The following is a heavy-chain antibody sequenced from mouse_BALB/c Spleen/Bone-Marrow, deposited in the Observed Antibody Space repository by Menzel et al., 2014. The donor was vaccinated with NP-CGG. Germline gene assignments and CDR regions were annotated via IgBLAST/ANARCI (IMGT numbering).Heavy chain of an antibody. CDR3: ARMGDYSYYFDY. J-gene: IGHJ2*01. D-gene: IGHD1-1*01. Sequence: QVQLQQSGAELVRPGSSVKISCKASGYAFSSYWMNWVKRRPGQGLEWIGQIYPGDGDTNYSGKFKGKATLTADKSSSTAYIQLSSLTSEDSAVYFCARMGDYSYYFDYWGQGTTLTVSS. CDR2: IYPGDGDT. V-gene: IGHV1-80*01. CDR1: GYAFSSYW.